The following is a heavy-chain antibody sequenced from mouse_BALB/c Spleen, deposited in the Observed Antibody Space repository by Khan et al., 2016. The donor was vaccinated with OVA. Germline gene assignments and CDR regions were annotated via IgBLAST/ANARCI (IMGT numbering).Heavy chain of an antibody. CDR3: AKGVWSYYYTLDY. CDR2: IWGGGST. CDR1: GFSLSDYG. V-gene: IGHV2-6-5*01. Sequence: VQLKQSGPGLVAPSQNLSITCTVSGFSLSDYGVSWIRQPPGKGLEWLGVIWGGGSTYYNSALKSRLSISKDNSKSQVFLKMSSLQSDDTARFYCAKGVWSYYYTLDYWGQGTSVTVSS. J-gene: IGHJ4*01.